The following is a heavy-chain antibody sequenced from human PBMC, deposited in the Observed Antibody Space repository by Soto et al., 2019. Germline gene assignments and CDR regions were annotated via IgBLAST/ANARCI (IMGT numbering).Heavy chain of an antibody. Sequence: QVQLVQSGAEVKKPGASVKVSCKASGYTFTSYAMHWVRQAPGQRLEWMGWINAGNGNTKYSQKFQGRVTITRDTSANTAYMELSSLRSEDTAVYYCARDLEYCSSTSCYTPWGQGTLVTVSS. J-gene: IGHJ5*02. D-gene: IGHD2-2*02. CDR3: ARDLEYCSSTSCYTP. CDR2: INAGNGNT. V-gene: IGHV1-3*01. CDR1: GYTFTSYA.